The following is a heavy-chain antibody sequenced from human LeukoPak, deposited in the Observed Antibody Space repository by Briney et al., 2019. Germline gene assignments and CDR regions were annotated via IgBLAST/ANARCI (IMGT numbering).Heavy chain of an antibody. J-gene: IGHJ6*03. D-gene: IGHD2-2*01. CDR1: GFTFSSYS. CDR3: ASPSPYGYYYMDV. V-gene: IGHV3-21*01. CDR2: ISSSSSYI. Sequence: GGSLRLSCAASGFTFSSYSMNWVRQAPGKGLEWVSSISSSSSYIYYADSVKGRFTISRDNAKSSLYLQMNSLRAEDTAVYYCASPSPYGYYYMDVWGKGTTVTVSS.